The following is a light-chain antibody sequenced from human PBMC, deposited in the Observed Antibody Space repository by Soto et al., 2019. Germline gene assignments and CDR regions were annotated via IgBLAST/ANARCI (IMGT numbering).Light chain of an antibody. CDR1: NSDVGGYNF. J-gene: IGLJ1*01. V-gene: IGLV2-14*01. CDR2: DVT. Sequence: QSVLTQPAFVSGSPGQSITISCTGTNSDVGGYNFVSWYQQHPGKVPKLMIYDVTNQPSGVSNRFSGSKSGNTASLTISGLQAEDEADYYCSSYTSSSTLVFGTGTKLTVL. CDR3: SSYTSSSTLV.